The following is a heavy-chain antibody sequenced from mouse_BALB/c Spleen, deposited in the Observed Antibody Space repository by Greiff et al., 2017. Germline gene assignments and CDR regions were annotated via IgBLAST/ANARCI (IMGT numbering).Heavy chain of an antibody. Sequence: EVQLVESGGDLVKPGGSLKLSCAASGFTFSSYGMSWVRQTPDKRLEWVATISSGGSYTYYPDSVKGRFTISRDNAKNTLYLQMSSLKSEDTAMYYCARERGYGYDWWYFDVWGAGTTVNVAS. CDR3: ARERGYGYDWWYFDV. D-gene: IGHD2-2*01. CDR2: ISSGGSYT. V-gene: IGHV5-6*01. CDR1: GFTFSSYG. J-gene: IGHJ1*01.